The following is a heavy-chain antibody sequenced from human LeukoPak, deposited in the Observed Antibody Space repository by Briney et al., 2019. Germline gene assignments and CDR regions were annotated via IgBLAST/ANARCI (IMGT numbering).Heavy chain of an antibody. CDR2: ISSSGSTI. J-gene: IGHJ4*02. D-gene: IGHD3-9*01. CDR1: GFTFSDYY. V-gene: IGHV3-11*01. Sequence: GGSLRLSCAASGFTFSDYYMSWIRQAPGKGLEWVSYISSSGSTIYYADSVKGRFTISRDNAKNSLYLQMNSLRAEDTAVYYCAKVPLRYFDWLWGYFDYWGQGTLVTVSS. CDR3: AKVPLRYFDWLWGYFDY.